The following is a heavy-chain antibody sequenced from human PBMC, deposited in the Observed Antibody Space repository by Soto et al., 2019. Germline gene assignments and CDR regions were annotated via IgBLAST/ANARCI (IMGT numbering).Heavy chain of an antibody. Sequence: GKGLEWVSAISGSGGSTYYASSVKGRFTISRDNSKNTLYLQMNSLRAEDTAVYYCAKVHDYYDRSAYYWPHFDYSGQGILVSVYS. CDR3: AKVHDYYDRSAYYWPHFDY. D-gene: IGHD3-22*01. J-gene: IGHJ4*02. CDR2: ISGSGGST. V-gene: IGHV3-23*01.